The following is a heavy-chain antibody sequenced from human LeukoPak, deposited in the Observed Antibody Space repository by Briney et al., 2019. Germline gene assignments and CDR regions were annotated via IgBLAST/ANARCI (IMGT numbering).Heavy chain of an antibody. CDR2: ISDSSTAI. J-gene: IGHJ4*02. CDR3: ARSPITGTTGRFDY. V-gene: IGHV3-48*01. D-gene: IGHD1-20*01. CDR1: GFTFSSYA. Sequence: GGSLRLSCAASGFTFSSYAMSWVRQAPGKGLEWVSSISDSSTAINYADSVKGRFTISRDNAKNSLYLQMNFLRAEDTAVYYCARSPITGTTGRFDYWGQGTLVTVSS.